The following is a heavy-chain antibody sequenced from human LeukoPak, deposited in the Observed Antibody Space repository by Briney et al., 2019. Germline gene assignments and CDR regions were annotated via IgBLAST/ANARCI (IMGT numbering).Heavy chain of an antibody. Sequence: SETLSLTCAVYGVSFSGYYWSWIRQPPGKGLEWIGEINHSGSTNYNPSLKSRVTISVGTSKNQFSLKLSSVTAADTAVYYCARGSVSRNYYGSGSYYPGHNWFDPWGQGTLVTVSP. CDR1: GVSFSGYY. V-gene: IGHV4-34*01. D-gene: IGHD3-10*01. CDR3: ARGSVSRNYYGSGSYYPGHNWFDP. CDR2: INHSGST. J-gene: IGHJ5*02.